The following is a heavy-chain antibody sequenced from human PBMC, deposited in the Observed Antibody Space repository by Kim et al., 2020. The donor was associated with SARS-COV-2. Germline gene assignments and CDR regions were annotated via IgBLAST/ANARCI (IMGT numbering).Heavy chain of an antibody. D-gene: IGHD3-22*01. Sequence: SVKVSCKASGYTFTSYGISWVRQAPGQGLEWMGWISAYNGNTNYAQKLQGRVTMTTDTSTSTAYMELRSLRSDDTAVYYCARSYYDSTSNWFDPWGQGTLVTVSS. V-gene: IGHV1-18*01. J-gene: IGHJ5*02. CDR3: ARSYYDSTSNWFDP. CDR2: ISAYNGNT. CDR1: GYTFTSYG.